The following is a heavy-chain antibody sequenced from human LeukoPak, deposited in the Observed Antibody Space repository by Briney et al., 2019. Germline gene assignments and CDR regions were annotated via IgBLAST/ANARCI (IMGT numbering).Heavy chain of an antibody. Sequence: GRSLRLSCAASGFTFDDYGVHWVRQAPGKGLEWVSGISWNSGSIGYADSVKGRFTISRDNAKNSLYLQMNSLRAEDTALYYCAKASHCSSTSCYLDYWGQGTLVTVSS. V-gene: IGHV3-9*01. CDR2: ISWNSGSI. CDR3: AKASHCSSTSCYLDY. CDR1: GFTFDDYG. J-gene: IGHJ4*02. D-gene: IGHD2-2*01.